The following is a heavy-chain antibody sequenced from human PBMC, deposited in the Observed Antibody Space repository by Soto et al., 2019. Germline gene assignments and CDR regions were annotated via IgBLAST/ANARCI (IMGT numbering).Heavy chain of an antibody. V-gene: IGHV4-30-2*01. J-gene: IGHJ4*02. CDR2: IYHSGST. CDR3: ARVIAPAAMVFDY. Sequence: QLQLQESGSGLVKPSQTLSLTCAVSGGSISSGGYSWSWIRQPPGKGLEWIGYIYHSGSTYYNPSLKSRVTISVDRSKNQFSLQLSSVTAADTAVYYCARVIAPAAMVFDYWGQGTLVTVSS. D-gene: IGHD2-2*01. CDR1: GGSISSGGYS.